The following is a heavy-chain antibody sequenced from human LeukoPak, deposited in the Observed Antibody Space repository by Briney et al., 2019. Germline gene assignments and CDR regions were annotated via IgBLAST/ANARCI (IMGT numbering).Heavy chain of an antibody. CDR2: ISGSGANT. CDR3: AKERAGYTNPYYFDY. V-gene: IGHV3-23*01. D-gene: IGHD3-16*02. CDR1: GFTFSTYA. J-gene: IGHJ4*02. Sequence: GGSLILSCAASGFTFSTYAMSWVRQAPGKGLEWVSTISGSGANTYYADSVRGGFIISSDNDKNIPFLHRHSLRAEDTAVYYCAKERAGYTNPYYFDYWGQGPLVTVSS.